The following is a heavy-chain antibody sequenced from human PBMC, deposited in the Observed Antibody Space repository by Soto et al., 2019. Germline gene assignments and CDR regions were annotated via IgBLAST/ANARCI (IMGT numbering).Heavy chain of an antibody. Sequence: GSVKISWKASGYTFTSYAMHWVRLAPGQMLEWMGWINAGNGNTKYSQKFQGRVTITRDTSASKAYMELSSLRSEDTAVYYCAMETYISILSPAGPRFHYWVPGILVTVSS. CDR3: AMETYISILSPAGPRFHY. CDR2: INAGNGNT. CDR1: GYTFTSYA. J-gene: IGHJ4*02. V-gene: IGHV1-3*01. D-gene: IGHD6-13*01.